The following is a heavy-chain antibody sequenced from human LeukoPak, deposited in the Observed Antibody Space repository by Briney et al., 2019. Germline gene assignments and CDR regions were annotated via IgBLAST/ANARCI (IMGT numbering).Heavy chain of an antibody. D-gene: IGHD3-22*01. CDR1: GFTVSSNY. CDR3: TRDRHSSSGYSDY. CDR2: IYGAGST. Sequence: GSLRLSCAASGFTVSSNYMSWVRRAPGKGLEWVSVIYGAGSTYYADSVKGRFTISRDNSKNTLYLQMNRLRAEDTAVYYCTRDRHSSSGYSDYWGQGTLVTVSS. J-gene: IGHJ4*02. V-gene: IGHV3-66*01.